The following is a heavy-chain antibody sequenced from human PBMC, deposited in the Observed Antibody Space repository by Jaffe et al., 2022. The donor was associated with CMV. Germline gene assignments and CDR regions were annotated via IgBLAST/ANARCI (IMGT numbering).Heavy chain of an antibody. CDR2: ISGSGGST. CDR1: GFTFSSYA. V-gene: IGHV3-23*01. D-gene: IGHD3-9*01. J-gene: IGHJ6*02. Sequence: EVQLLESGGGLVQPGGSLRLSCAASGFTFSSYAMSWVRQAPGKGLEWVSAISGSGGSTYYADSVKGRFTISRDNSKNTLYLQMNSLRAEDTAVYYCAKGGVEEDDILTGYYRYYYYYGMDVWGQGTTVTVSS. CDR3: AKGGVEEDDILTGYYRYYYYYGMDV.